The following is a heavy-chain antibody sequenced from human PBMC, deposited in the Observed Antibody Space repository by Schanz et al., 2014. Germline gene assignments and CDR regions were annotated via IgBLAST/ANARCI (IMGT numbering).Heavy chain of an antibody. J-gene: IGHJ2*01. Sequence: EVQLVESGGGLIQPGGSLRLSCAASGFSFSSYSLNWVRQAPGKGLEWVSYISTTGSTIYYADSVRGRFTISRDNAKNSLFLQLNSLRADDTAVYYCARNRGSGGQNWYFDLWGRGTLVTVSS. D-gene: IGHD1-26*01. CDR2: ISTTGSTI. CDR3: ARNRGSGGQNWYFDL. CDR1: GFSFSSYS. V-gene: IGHV3-48*01.